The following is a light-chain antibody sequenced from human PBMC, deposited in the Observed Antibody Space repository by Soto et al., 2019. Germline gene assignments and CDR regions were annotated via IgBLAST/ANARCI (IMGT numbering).Light chain of an antibody. CDR2: AAS. V-gene: IGKV1-39*01. CDR1: QSISSC. CDR3: QQSYSTPFT. Sequence: DIQLTQSPSSLSASVGDRVTITCRAIQSISSCLNWYQQKPGKAPKLLIYAASSLQSGVPSRFSGSGSGTDFTLTISSLQPEDFATYYCQQSYSTPFTFGPGTKVDIK. J-gene: IGKJ3*01.